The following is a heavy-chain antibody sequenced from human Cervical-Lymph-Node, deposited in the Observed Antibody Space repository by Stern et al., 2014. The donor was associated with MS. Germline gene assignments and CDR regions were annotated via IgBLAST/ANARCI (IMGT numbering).Heavy chain of an antibody. Sequence: VQLVESGGGVVQPGRSLRLSCAASGFTFSSYAMHWVRQAPGKGLEWVAVISYDGSNKYYADSVKGRFTISRDNSKNTLYLQMNSLRAEDTAVYYCARGGDYGDPIEDYWGQGTLVTVSS. D-gene: IGHD4-17*01. CDR2: ISYDGSNK. J-gene: IGHJ4*02. CDR1: GFTFSSYA. V-gene: IGHV3-30-3*01. CDR3: ARGGDYGDPIEDY.